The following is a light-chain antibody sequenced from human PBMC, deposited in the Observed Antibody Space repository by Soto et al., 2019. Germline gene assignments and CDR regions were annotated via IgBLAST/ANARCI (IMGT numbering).Light chain of an antibody. V-gene: IGKV1-6*01. J-gene: IGKJ1*01. CDR3: LQDYNYPQT. CDR2: SSS. Sequence: IQMTQSPSSLSASVGERVTITCRASQLIRSDLGWYQQKPGEVPRPLIYSSSTLQSGVPSRFSGSASGTDFTLTISSLQPEDSATYYCLQDYNYPQTFGQGTKVEIK. CDR1: QLIRSD.